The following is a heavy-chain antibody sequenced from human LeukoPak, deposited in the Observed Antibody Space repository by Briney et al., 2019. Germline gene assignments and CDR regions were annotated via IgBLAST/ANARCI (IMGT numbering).Heavy chain of an antibody. D-gene: IGHD3-3*01. V-gene: IGHV3-21*01. CDR3: ARGGLYHFWSGYYTRGLYYFDY. Sequence: GGSLRLSCAASGFTFSSYSMNWVRQAPGKGLEWVSSISSSSSYIYYADSVKGRFTISRDNAKNSLYLQMNSLRAEDTAVYYCARGGLYHFWSGYYTRGLYYFDYWGQGTLVTVSS. CDR2: ISSSSSYI. CDR1: GFTFSSYS. J-gene: IGHJ4*02.